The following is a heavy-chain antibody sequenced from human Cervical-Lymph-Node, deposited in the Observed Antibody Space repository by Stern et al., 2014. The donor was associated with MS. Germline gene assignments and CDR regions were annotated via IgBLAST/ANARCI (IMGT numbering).Heavy chain of an antibody. V-gene: IGHV1-8*01. J-gene: IGHJ4*02. CDR3: ARGRGSSSWNFDY. CDR1: GYTFTSFD. D-gene: IGHD6-13*01. Sequence: QVQLVESGAEVRKPGASVQVSCQASGYTFTSFDINWVRQATGQGLKWMGWIKTNTGDTAYSQKFQGRVTMTRDSSINTAYMELTSLRSDDTAVYFCARGRGSSSWNFDYWGQGALVTVSS. CDR2: IKTNTGDT.